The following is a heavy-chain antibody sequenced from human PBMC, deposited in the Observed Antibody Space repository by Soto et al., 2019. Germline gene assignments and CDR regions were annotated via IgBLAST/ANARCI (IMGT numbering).Heavy chain of an antibody. D-gene: IGHD3-16*01. CDR2: ISDDGSRT. CDR3: VKGGWLDF. CDR1: GFSFSTFE. Sequence: EVQLLESGGGLVQPGGSLRLSCAASGFSFSTFEMSWVRLAPGRGLEWVSFISDDGSRTYYADAVKGRFTISRDNSKHTLYLQMNSLTAEDTAVYACVKGGWLDFWGQGTLVTVSS. J-gene: IGHJ5*01. V-gene: IGHV3-23*01.